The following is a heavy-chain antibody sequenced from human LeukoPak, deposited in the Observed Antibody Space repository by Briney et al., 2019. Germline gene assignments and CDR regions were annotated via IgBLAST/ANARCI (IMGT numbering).Heavy chain of an antibody. CDR3: AKTDVRTYYMDV. V-gene: IGHV3-30*02. CDR1: GFTFSSYG. J-gene: IGHJ6*03. D-gene: IGHD5-24*01. CDR2: IRYDGSNK. Sequence: GALRLSCAASGFTFSSYGMHWVRQAPGKGLEWVAFIRYDGSNKYYADSVKGRFTISRDNSKNTLYLQMNSLRAEDTAVYYCAKTDVRTYYMDVWGKGTTVTVSS.